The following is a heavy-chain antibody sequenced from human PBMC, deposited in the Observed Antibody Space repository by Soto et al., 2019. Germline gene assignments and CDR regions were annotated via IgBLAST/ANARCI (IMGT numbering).Heavy chain of an antibody. CDR3: SVFSDHGREYPIDF. Sequence: SETLSLTCSVSGASISSDTYYWAWIRQPPGKGLEWIGSVYYTGSTYYTPSLKYRLALSVDTSRNQFSLKMDSVTAADTAVYYCSVFSDHGREYPIDFWGQGVMVSVSS. CDR2: VYYTGST. D-gene: IGHD2-2*02. V-gene: IGHV4-39*01. J-gene: IGHJ4*02. CDR1: GASISSDTYY.